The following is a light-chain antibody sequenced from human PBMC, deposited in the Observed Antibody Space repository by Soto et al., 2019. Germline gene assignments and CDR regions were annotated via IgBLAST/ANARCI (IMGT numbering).Light chain of an antibody. CDR1: QSLAHSDGNTY. CDR3: MQGTYWPPWT. Sequence: EVVMTQSPLSLPVTLGQPASISCRSSQSLAHSDGNTYLTWFQQRPGQSPRRLIYKVSNRDSGVPDRFSGSGSGTDFTLKISRVEAEDVGVYSCMQGTYWPPWTFGQGTKVEI. V-gene: IGKV2-30*02. CDR2: KVS. J-gene: IGKJ1*01.